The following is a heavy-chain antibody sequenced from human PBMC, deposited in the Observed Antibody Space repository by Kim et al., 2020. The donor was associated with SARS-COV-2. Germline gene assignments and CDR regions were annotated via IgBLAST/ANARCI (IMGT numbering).Heavy chain of an antibody. D-gene: IGHD3-10*01. J-gene: IGHJ4*02. Sequence: GGSLRLSCAASGFTVSSNYMSWVRQAPGKGLEWVSVIYSGGSTYYADSAKGRFTISRDNSKNTVYLQMNSLRAEDTALYYCARGGGGGDRTWDFDYWGQGTTVTVSS. CDR1: GFTVSSNY. V-gene: IGHV3-53*05. CDR2: IYSGGST. CDR3: ARGGGGGDRTWDFDY.